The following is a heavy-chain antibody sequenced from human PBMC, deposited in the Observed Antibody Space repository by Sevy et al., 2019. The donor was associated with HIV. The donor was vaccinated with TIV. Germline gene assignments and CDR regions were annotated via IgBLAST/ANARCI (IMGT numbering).Heavy chain of an antibody. D-gene: IGHD1-7*01. CDR1: GGSLNTHA. CDR2: IIPGFSST. J-gene: IGHJ4*02. V-gene: IGHV1-69*13. CDR3: ARGPNGNYLLYYLDY. Sequence: ASVKVSCKASGGSLNTHAISWVRQAPGQGLEWMGEIIPGFSSTRYAERFQDRVTLTEDEFTSTVYMELTSLKSTDTAVYYCARGPNGNYLLYYLDYWGQGTLVTVSS.